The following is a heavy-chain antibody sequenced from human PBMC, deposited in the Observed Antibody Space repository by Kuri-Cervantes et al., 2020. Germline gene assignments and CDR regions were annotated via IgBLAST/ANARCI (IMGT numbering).Heavy chain of an antibody. CDR2: IYSGGST. CDR1: GFTVSSNY. J-gene: IGHJ6*02. V-gene: IGHV3-53*05. Sequence: LSLTCAASGFTVSSNYMSWVRQAPGKGLEWVSVIYSGGSTYYADSVKGRFTISRDNSENTLYLQMDSLRAEDMAVYYCARENGYNPSSYYYGMDVWGQGTAVTVSS. CDR3: ARENGYNPSSYYYGMDV. D-gene: IGHD5-24*01.